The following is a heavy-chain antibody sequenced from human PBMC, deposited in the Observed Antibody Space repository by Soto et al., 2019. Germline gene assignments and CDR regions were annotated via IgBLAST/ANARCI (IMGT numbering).Heavy chain of an antibody. CDR2: IYYSGST. J-gene: IGHJ6*03. Sequence: SETLSLTCTVSGGSISSYYWSWIRQPPGKGPVWIGYIYYSGSTNYNPSLKSRVTISVDTSKNQFSLKLSSVTAADTAVYYCARAVTIFGVVIPLPPNYMDVWGKGTTVTVSS. CDR1: GGSISSYY. V-gene: IGHV4-59*01. D-gene: IGHD3-3*01. CDR3: ARAVTIFGVVIPLPPNYMDV.